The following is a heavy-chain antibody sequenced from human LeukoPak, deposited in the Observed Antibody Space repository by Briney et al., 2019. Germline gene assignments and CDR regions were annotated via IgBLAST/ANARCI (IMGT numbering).Heavy chain of an antibody. D-gene: IGHD6-19*01. V-gene: IGHV3-13*01. CDR3: ARAVAGTHWLDP. CDR2: IDTAGGA. Sequence: GGSLRLSCAASGFTFSIYDMHWVRQVTGKGLKWVSGIDTAGGAYYPDSVKGRFTMSRENAKNSLHLQMNSLTAGDTAIYYCARAVAGTHWLDPWGQGILVTVSS. J-gene: IGHJ5*02. CDR1: GFTFSIYD.